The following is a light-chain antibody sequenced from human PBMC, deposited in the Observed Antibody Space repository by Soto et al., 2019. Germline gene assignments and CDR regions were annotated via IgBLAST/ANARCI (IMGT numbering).Light chain of an antibody. CDR3: QPSYTSDTT. CDR1: QSVTSNY. Sequence: EIVLTQSPGTLSLSPGERATLSCGASQSVTSNYLAWYQQKPGQAPRLLIFGASTRATGIPDRFSGSGSGTDFTLTISRLEPEDFAVYYCQPSYTSDTTFGQGTKVEIK. V-gene: IGKV3-20*01. CDR2: GAS. J-gene: IGKJ1*01.